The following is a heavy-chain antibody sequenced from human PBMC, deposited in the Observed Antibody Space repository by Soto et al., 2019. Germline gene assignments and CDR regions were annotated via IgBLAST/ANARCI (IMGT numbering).Heavy chain of an antibody. CDR1: GFTFSSYG. CDR3: AKGKTSGWYYFDY. CDR2: ISASGRDT. V-gene: IGHV3-23*01. D-gene: IGHD6-19*01. J-gene: IGHJ4*02. Sequence: PGGSLRLSCAASGFTFSSYGMSWVRQAPGKGLEWVSGISASGRDTYYADSVKDRFTISRDSFKNTLYLQMNSLRAEDTGTYYCAKGKTSGWYYFDYWGQGALVTVSS.